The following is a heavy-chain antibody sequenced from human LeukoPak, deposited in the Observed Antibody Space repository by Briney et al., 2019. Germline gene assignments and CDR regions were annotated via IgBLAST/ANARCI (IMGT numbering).Heavy chain of an antibody. Sequence: PGGSLRLSCAASGFTFDEHDMYWVRQVTGKGLEWVCLISKDGGNKHYADCVKGRFSTSRDNNRNSLSLQMNGLRSEDTAWYFCAKRSGAPNNFDYWGQGALVTVSS. D-gene: IGHD1-1*01. CDR2: ISKDGGNK. J-gene: IGHJ4*02. V-gene: IGHV3-43*02. CDR1: GFTFDEHD. CDR3: AKRSGAPNNFDY.